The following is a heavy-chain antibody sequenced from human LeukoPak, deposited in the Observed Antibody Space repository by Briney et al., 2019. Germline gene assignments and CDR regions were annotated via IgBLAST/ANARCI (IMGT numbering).Heavy chain of an antibody. Sequence: GGSLRLSCAVSGFTFSSYGTGWVRQAPGKGLEWVSAISGSGYSTYYADSVKGRFTISRDNSKNTLYLQMNSLRAEDTAVYYCAKAMLGTAMFDYWGQGTLVTVSS. J-gene: IGHJ4*02. CDR2: ISGSGYST. V-gene: IGHV3-23*01. CDR1: GFTFSSYG. CDR3: AKAMLGTAMFDY. D-gene: IGHD5-18*01.